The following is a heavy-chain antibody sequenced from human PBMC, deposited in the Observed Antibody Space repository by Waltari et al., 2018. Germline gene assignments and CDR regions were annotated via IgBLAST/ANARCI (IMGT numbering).Heavy chain of an antibody. J-gene: IGHJ4*02. D-gene: IGHD3-3*01. CDR2: INANNGDT. CDR1: GYTFTDYY. Sequence: QVQLVQSGAEVKKPGASVKVSCKASGYTFTDYYVHWVRQAPGQGLEWMGRINANNGDTDYAQKVQGRVTMTRDTSLDTADMELSRLRSDDTAEYYCAKGGPAIFGVLNTKRFDCWGQGTPVTVSS. CDR3: AKGGPAIFGVLNTKRFDC. V-gene: IGHV1-2*06.